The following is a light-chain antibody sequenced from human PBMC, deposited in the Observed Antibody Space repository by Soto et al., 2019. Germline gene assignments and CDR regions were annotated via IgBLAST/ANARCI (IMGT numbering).Light chain of an antibody. CDR1: QNIHSF. J-gene: IGKJ3*01. V-gene: IGKV1-39*01. CDR2: GGS. CDR3: QQSYNIPVT. Sequence: DIQMTQSPSSLAASVGERVTITCRASQNIHSFLNWYQQKPGKAPQVLIYGGSALQSGVPSRFSGSGSGTDFTLTISSLQPEDFAGYFCQQSYNIPVTFGPGTKVDIK.